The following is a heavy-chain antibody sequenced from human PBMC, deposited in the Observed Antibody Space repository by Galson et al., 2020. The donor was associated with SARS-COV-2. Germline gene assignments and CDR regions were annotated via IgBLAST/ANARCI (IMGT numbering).Heavy chain of an antibody. V-gene: IGHV3-7*03. Sequence: GESLKISCEASGFGFSYYWMSWVRQAPGRGLEWVANIKHDGSEKYYVDSVKGRFTISRDNPKNSLYLQMNNLRVEDTAVYHCARVDCSGGGCYPGNHWGRGT. CDR2: IKHDGSEK. CDR1: GFGFSYYW. D-gene: IGHD2-15*01. CDR3: ARVDCSGGGCYPGNH. J-gene: IGHJ5*02.